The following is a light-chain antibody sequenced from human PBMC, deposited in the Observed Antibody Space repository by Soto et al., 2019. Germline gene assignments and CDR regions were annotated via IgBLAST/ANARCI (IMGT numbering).Light chain of an antibody. V-gene: IGLV2-8*01. Sequence: QSVLTQPPSASGSPGQSVTISCAGTSSDVGGYNYVSWYQQHPGKAPKLMIYEVSKRPSGVPDRFSGSKSGNTASLTVSGLQAEDEADYYCSSYAGRNNFGYVFGTGNKVTVL. CDR2: EVS. CDR3: SSYAGRNNFGYV. J-gene: IGLJ1*01. CDR1: SSDVGGYNY.